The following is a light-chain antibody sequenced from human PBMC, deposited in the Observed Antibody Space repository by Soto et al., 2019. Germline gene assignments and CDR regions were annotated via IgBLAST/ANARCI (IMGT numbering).Light chain of an antibody. V-gene: IGKV3-15*01. CDR3: QQYNNWPRT. J-gene: IGKJ1*01. CDR2: GAS. Sequence: EIVLTQSPGTLSLSPGERATLSCRASQSVSSNYLAWFQQKPGQAPRLLIYGASTRAAGIPARFSGSGSGTEFTLTISSLQSEHFAIYYCQQYNNWPRTFGQGTKVDIK. CDR1: QSVSSN.